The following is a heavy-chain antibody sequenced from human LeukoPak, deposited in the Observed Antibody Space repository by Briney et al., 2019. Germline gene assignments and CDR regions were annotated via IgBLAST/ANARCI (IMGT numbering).Heavy chain of an antibody. D-gene: IGHD6-19*01. CDR2: IYSGGST. CDR1: GFTVSSNY. V-gene: IGHV3-53*04. CDR3: ARDSREKWLVRQNDY. J-gene: IGHJ4*02. Sequence: GGSLRLSCAASGFTVSSNYMSWVRQAPGNRLEWVSVIYSGGSTYYADSVKGRFTISRHNSKNTLYLQMNSLRAEDTAVYYCARDSREKWLVRQNDYWGQGTLVTVSS.